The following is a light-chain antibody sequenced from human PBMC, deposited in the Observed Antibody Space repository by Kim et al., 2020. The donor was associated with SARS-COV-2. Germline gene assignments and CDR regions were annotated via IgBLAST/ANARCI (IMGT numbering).Light chain of an antibody. CDR2: QVT. V-gene: IGLV2-8*01. CDR3: SSYAGKKNVL. J-gene: IGLJ2*01. CDR1: SNDVGDYNH. Sequence: GQSVPISCTGTSNDVGDYNHVSWYQQHPGKAPKLMIYQVTKRPSGVPDRFSGSKSGNTASLTVSGLQAEDEGDYYCSSYAGKKNVLFGGGTQLTVL.